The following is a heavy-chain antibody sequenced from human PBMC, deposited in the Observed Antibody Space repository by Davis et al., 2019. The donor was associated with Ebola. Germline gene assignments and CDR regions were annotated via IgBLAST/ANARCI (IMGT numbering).Heavy chain of an antibody. CDR3: ATPPPYNRNSADSGYYYYGMDV. CDR1: GFPFTNFG. D-gene: IGHD1-14*01. V-gene: IGHV3-23*01. CDR2: VSGGRGTT. J-gene: IGHJ6*02. Sequence: GESLKISCAASGFPFTNFGMSWVRQAPGKGLEWISAVSGGRGTTYYADSVKGRFTVSRDNSKNTMSLQMNSLTVEDTAVYYCATPPPYNRNSADSGYYYYGMDVWGQGTTVTVS.